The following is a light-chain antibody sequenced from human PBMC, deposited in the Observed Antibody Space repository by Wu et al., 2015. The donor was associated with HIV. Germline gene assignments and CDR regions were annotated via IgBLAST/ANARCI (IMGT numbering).Light chain of an antibody. CDR1: QNVNGK. J-gene: IGKJ1*01. CDR2: GAS. CDR3: QQYDSSPLWT. V-gene: IGKV3-15*01. Sequence: EIVMTQSPVTLSVSTGERVTLSCRASQNVNGKLAWYQQKPGQAPRLLIYGASTRVTGIPVRFSGSGSGTEFTLTISRLDPEDFAIYYCQQYDSSPLWTFGQGTKVEIK.